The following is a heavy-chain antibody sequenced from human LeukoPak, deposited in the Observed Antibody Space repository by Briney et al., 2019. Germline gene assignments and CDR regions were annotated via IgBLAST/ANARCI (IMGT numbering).Heavy chain of an antibody. CDR2: IKQDGSEE. CDR1: GFTFSSYW. CDR3: AREGGSTVTGIDY. V-gene: IGHV3-7*01. D-gene: IGHD4-17*01. J-gene: IGHJ4*02. Sequence: GGSLRLSCAASGFTFSSYWMSWVRQAPGKGLEWVANIKQDGSEEYYVDSVKGRFTISRDNARNSLYLQMNSLRAEDTAVYYCAREGGSTVTGIDYWGQGTLVDVSS.